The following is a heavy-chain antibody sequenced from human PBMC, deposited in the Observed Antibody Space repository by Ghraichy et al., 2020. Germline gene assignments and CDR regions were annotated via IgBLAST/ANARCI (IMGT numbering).Heavy chain of an antibody. J-gene: IGHJ6*02. CDR2: IIPILGIA. V-gene: IGHV1-69*10. CDR3: ARDRRLYCSSTSCYSYYYYGMDV. CDR1: GGTFSSYA. Sequence: SVKVSCKASGGTFSSYAISWVRQAPGQGLEWMGGIIPILGIANYAQKFQGRVTITADKSTSTAYMELSSLRSEDTAVYYCARDRRLYCSSTSCYSYYYYGMDVWGQGTTVTVSS. D-gene: IGHD2-2*01.